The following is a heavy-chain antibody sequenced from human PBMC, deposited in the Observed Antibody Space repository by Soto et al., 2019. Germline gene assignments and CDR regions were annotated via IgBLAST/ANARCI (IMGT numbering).Heavy chain of an antibody. CDR1: GGTFSNYG. V-gene: IGHV1-69*12. CDR3: ARGGSDYEGSGYYQGHV. Sequence: QVQLVQSGAEVKKPGSSVKVSCKSSGGTFSNYGFSWVRQAPGQGLECMGVIVPIFGAEHPQKFQGRVTITADESTNTVFTELRGLRSEDTAVDYGARGGSDYEGSGYYQGHVWGQGTTVTVSS. J-gene: IGHJ6*02. D-gene: IGHD3-22*01. CDR2: IVPIFGA.